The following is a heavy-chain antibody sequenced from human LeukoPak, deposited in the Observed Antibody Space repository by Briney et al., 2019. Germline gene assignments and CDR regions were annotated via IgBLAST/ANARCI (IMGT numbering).Heavy chain of an antibody. CDR3: ARDLGSRGVIDY. CDR1: GGTFSSYA. V-gene: IGHV1-69*04. D-gene: IGHD3-10*01. J-gene: IGHJ4*02. CDR2: IIPILGIA. Sequence: ASVKVSCKASGGTFSSYAISWVRQAPGQGLEWMGRIIPILGIANYAQKFQGRVTITADKSTSTAYMELSSLRSEDTAVYYCARDLGSRGVIDYWGQGTLVTVSS.